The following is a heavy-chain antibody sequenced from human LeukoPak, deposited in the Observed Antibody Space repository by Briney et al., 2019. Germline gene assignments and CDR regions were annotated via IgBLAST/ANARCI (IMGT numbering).Heavy chain of an antibody. CDR2: INPKSGGT. V-gene: IGHV1-2*02. Sequence: ASVKVSCKASGYSFNDYYIYWVRQAPGRGLEWMGGINPKSGGTKYAQNFQGRVTMTRDTSISTAHMELSRLRSDDTAVYYCARVSLRGYDGDYWGQGTLVTVSP. J-gene: IGHJ4*02. D-gene: IGHD5-18*01. CDR3: ARVSLRGYDGDY. CDR1: GYSFNDYY.